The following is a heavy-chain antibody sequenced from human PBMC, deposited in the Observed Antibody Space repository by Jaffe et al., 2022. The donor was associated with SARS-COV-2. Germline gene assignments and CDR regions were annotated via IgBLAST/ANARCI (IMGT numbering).Heavy chain of an antibody. CDR1: GFTFSSYW. V-gene: IGHV3-7*01. D-gene: IGHD3-10*01. CDR2: IKQDGSEK. CDR3: ATSSGGLLWFGELSADWYFDL. Sequence: EVQLVESGGGLVQPGGSLRLSCAASGFTFSSYWMSWVRQAPGKGLEWVANIKQDGSEKYYVDSVKGRFTISRDNAKNSLYLQMNSLRAEDTAVYYCATSSGGLLWFGELSADWYFDLWGRGTLVTVSS. J-gene: IGHJ2*01.